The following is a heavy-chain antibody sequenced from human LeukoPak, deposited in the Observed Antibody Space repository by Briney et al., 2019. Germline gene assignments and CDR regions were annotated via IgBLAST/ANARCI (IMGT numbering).Heavy chain of an antibody. D-gene: IGHD3-10*01. CDR1: GASISSGGYY. CDR2: IHYSGST. Sequence: SETLSLTCTVSGASISSGGYYWSWIRQHPGKGLEWLGYIHYSGSTYYNPSLKSRVTISVDTSKNQFSLKLSSVTAADTAVYYCARDPHYGSGSYDYWGQGTLVTVSS. J-gene: IGHJ4*02. V-gene: IGHV4-31*03. CDR3: ARDPHYGSGSYDY.